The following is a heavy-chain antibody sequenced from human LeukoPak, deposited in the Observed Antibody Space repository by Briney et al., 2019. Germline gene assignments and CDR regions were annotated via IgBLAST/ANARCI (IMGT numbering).Heavy chain of an antibody. D-gene: IGHD5-18*01. Sequence: GASVKVSCKASGYTFTGYYMHWVRQAPGQGLEWMGWINPNSGGTNYAQKFQGRVTMTRDTSISTAYMELSRLRSDDTAVYYCARERLKRGYSYGLPDYWGQGTLVTVSS. CDR3: ARERLKRGYSYGLPDY. V-gene: IGHV1-2*02. CDR2: INPNSGGT. CDR1: GYTFTGYY. J-gene: IGHJ4*02.